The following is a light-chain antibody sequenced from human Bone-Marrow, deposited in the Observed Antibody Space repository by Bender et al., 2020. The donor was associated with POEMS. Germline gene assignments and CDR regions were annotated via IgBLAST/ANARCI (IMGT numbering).Light chain of an antibody. CDR2: EVS. J-gene: IGLJ3*02. CDR3: CSYTSTRVV. CDR1: SSDVGGYNY. Sequence: QSALTQPASVSGSPGQSITISCTGTSSDVGGYNYVSWYQQHPGKAPKLMIYEVSNRPSGVSNRFSGSKSGNTASLTISGLQAEDEADYYCCSYTSTRVVFGGGTKVAVL. V-gene: IGLV2-14*01.